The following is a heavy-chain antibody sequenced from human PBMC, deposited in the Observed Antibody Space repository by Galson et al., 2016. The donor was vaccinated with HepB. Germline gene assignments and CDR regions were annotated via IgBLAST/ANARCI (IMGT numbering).Heavy chain of an antibody. CDR1: GYRFNSYW. CDR2: IYPGDSDT. J-gene: IGHJ4*02. Sequence: QSGAEVKKPGEPLTISCTGSGYRFNSYWIAWVRQRPGKGLEWMGIIYPGDSDTTYSPSVQGQATISVDQSITTAYLQWSSLTASDTAIYYCARREMATISSFYYWGQGTLVTVSS. CDR3: ARREMATISSFYY. V-gene: IGHV5-51*01. D-gene: IGHD5-24*01.